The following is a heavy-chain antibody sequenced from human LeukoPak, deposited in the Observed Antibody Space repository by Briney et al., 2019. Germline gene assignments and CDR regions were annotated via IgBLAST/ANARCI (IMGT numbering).Heavy chain of an antibody. V-gene: IGHV1-69*05. D-gene: IGHD3-3*01. CDR2: IIPIVGTA. Sequence: SVKVSCKSSGGTFSSYAISWERQAPGQGLEWMGGIIPIVGTANYAQKVQGRVTITTDESTSTAYMELRSLRSEDTAVYYCARGHYDFWSDYYLKGYDVWGKGTTVTVSS. J-gene: IGHJ6*04. CDR3: ARGHYDFWSDYYLKGYDV. CDR1: GGTFSSYA.